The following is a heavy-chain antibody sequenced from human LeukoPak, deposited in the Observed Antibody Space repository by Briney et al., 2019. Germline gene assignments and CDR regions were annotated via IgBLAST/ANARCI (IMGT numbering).Heavy chain of an antibody. J-gene: IGHJ5*02. V-gene: IGHV3-23*01. CDR3: AKGCQCPSGLSSWFDP. D-gene: IGHD1-14*01. Sequence: GGSLRLSCSASGVTFTNYGMSWVRQAPGKGLEWVSGLSGSGDGQFYADSVEGRFTISRDIFNNIWYLQMNSLRAEDTAVYYCAKGCQCPSGLSSWFDPRGQGTLVAVSS. CDR1: GVTFTNYG. CDR2: LSGSGDGQ.